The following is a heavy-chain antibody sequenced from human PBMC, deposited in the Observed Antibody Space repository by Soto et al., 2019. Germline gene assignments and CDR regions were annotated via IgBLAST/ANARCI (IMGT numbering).Heavy chain of an antibody. D-gene: IGHD2-15*01. CDR2: IYYSGST. CDR3: ASCLVVAAILDAFDI. CDR1: GCSISSSSYY. J-gene: IGHJ3*02. V-gene: IGHV4-39*01. Sequence: SETLSLTCTVSGCSISSSSYYWGWIRQPPGKGLEWIGSIYYSGSTYYNPSLKSRVTISVDTSKNQFSLKLSSVTAADTAVYYCASCLVVAAILDAFDIWGQGTMVTVSS.